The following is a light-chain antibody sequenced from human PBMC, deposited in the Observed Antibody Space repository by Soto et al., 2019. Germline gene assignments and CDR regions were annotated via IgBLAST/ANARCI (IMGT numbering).Light chain of an antibody. CDR3: QQYNSYSPYT. Sequence: DIQMTQSPSTLSASVGDRVTITCRASQSISSWLAWYQQKPGKAPKLLIYDASSLGSGVPSRFSGSGSGTEFTLTISSLQPDDFATYYCQQYNSYSPYTFGQGTKLEIK. V-gene: IGKV1-5*01. CDR1: QSISSW. CDR2: DAS. J-gene: IGKJ2*01.